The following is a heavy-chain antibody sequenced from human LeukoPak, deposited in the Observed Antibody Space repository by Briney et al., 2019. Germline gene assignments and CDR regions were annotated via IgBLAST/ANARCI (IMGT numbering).Heavy chain of an antibody. CDR1: GFTFSSYG. D-gene: IGHD5-18*01. V-gene: IGHV3-30*18. Sequence: GRSLRLSCAASGFTFSSYGMHWVRQAPGKGLEWVAVISYDGSNKYYADSVKGRFTISRDNSKNTLYLQINSLRAEDTAVYHCAKAILGEVTALGYWGQGTLVTVSS. CDR3: AKAILGEVTALGY. J-gene: IGHJ4*02. CDR2: ISYDGSNK.